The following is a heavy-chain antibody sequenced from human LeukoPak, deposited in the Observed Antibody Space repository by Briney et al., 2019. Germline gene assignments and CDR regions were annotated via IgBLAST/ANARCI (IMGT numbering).Heavy chain of an antibody. CDR1: GFPFSDYY. CDR3: ARRKYTAYCHY. J-gene: IGHJ4*02. V-gene: IGHV3-11*01. D-gene: IGHD5-18*01. CDR2: ISDSGSSI. Sequence: GGSLRLSCAASGFPFSDYYMSWIRQAPGKGLEWVSYISDSGSSIYNADSVKGRFTISRDNAKNSLYLQMNSLRAEDTAVYYCARRKYTAYCHYWGQGTLVTVSS.